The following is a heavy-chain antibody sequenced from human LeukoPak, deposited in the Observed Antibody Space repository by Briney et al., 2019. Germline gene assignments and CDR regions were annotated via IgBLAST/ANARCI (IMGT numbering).Heavy chain of an antibody. J-gene: IGHJ4*02. CDR2: IWYDGSNK. Sequence: GGSLRLSCAASGFTFSSYGMHWVRQAPGKGLEWVAVIWYDGSNKYYADSVEGRFTISRDNSKNTLYLQMNSLRAEDTAVYYCARDEAVAAAGTFDYWGQGTLVTVSS. CDR1: GFTFSSYG. V-gene: IGHV3-33*01. D-gene: IGHD6-13*01. CDR3: ARDEAVAAAGTFDY.